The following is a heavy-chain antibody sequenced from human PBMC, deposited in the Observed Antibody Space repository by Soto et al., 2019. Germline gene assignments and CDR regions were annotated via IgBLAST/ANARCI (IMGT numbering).Heavy chain of an antibody. CDR3: AADYHDSSGYYGAY. V-gene: IGHV1-58*02. D-gene: IGHD3-22*01. J-gene: IGHJ4*02. CDR1: GFTFTRSA. Sequence: SVNVSCKASGFTFTRSAMQWVRQARGQRLEWIGWIVFGSGNTNYAQKFQERVTITRDMSTSTAYLEVSSLRSDDTAVYYCAADYHDSSGYYGAYWGQGTLVTVS. CDR2: IVFGSGNT.